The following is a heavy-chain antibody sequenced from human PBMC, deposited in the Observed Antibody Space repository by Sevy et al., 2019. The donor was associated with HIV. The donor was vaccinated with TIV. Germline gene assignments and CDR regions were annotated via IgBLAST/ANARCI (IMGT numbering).Heavy chain of an antibody. CDR2: IRPTGGTT. V-gene: IGHV3-23*01. CDR3: AKDLEQQLGPDY. CDR1: GFTFSSYD. Sequence: GGSLRLSCAASGFTFSSYDMSWVRRAPGKGLEWVSGIRPTGGTTHYAESVKGRFIISRDNSKKTLFLQMNSLRAEDTALYCCAKDLEQQLGPDYWGQGTQVTVSS. D-gene: IGHD6-13*01. J-gene: IGHJ4*02.